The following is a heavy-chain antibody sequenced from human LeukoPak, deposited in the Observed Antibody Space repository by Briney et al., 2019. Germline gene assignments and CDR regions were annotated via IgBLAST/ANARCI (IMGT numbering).Heavy chain of an antibody. CDR3: ASGGYCSSTSCFYAFDI. CDR2: IDPKSGDT. CDR1: GITFTGYY. D-gene: IGHD2-2*01. Sequence: ASVKVSCKTSGITFTGYYIHWVRQAPGQGLEWMGWIDPKSGDTKYAQTFQGRVTTTRDTSISTAYMDLSRLRSDDTAVYYCASGGYCSSTSCFYAFDIWGQGTMVTVSS. V-gene: IGHV1-2*02. J-gene: IGHJ3*02.